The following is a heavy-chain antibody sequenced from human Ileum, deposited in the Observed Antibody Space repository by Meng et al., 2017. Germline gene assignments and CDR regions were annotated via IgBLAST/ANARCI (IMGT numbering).Heavy chain of an antibody. V-gene: IGHV3-30*04. Sequence: GGSLRLSCAASGITFSIYALHWVRQAPGRGLEWVALISYDGSNKYYADSVKGRFTISRDNSKNTLFLQMNSLRAEDTAVYYCARVEYSSGWLTDYWGQGTLVTV. CDR3: ARVEYSSGWLTDY. CDR1: GITFSIYA. CDR2: ISYDGSNK. D-gene: IGHD6-19*01. J-gene: IGHJ4*02.